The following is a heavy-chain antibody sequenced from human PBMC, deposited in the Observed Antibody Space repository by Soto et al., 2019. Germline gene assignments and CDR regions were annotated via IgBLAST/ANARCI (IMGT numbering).Heavy chain of an antibody. J-gene: IGHJ6*02. Sequence: GGSLRLSCAASGFTFSSYSMNRVRQAPGKGLEWVSSISSSSSYIYYADSVKGRFTISRDNAKNSLYLQMNSLRAEDTAVYYCAREDIVVVPAAIEYYYYGMDVWGQGTTVTVSS. CDR3: AREDIVVVPAAIEYYYYGMDV. V-gene: IGHV3-21*01. CDR2: ISSSSSYI. D-gene: IGHD2-2*02. CDR1: GFTFSSYS.